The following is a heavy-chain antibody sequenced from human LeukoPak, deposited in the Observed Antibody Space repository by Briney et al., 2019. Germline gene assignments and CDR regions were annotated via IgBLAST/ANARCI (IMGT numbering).Heavy chain of an antibody. D-gene: IGHD5-12*01. CDR3: VVDIVAGDYYYGMDD. V-gene: IGHV1-3*01. Sequence: ASVKVSCKASGYTFTSYAMHWVRQAPGQRLERMGWINAGNGNTKYSQKFQGRVTITRDTSASTAYMELSSLRSEDTAVYYCVVDIVAGDYYYGMDDWGKGTTVTVSS. CDR2: INAGNGNT. J-gene: IGHJ6*04. CDR1: GYTFTSYA.